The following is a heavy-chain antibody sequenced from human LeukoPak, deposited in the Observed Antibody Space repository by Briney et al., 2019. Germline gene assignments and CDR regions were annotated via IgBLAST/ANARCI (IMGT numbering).Heavy chain of an antibody. D-gene: IGHD2-2*01. CDR1: GYTFTDYY. Sequence: ASVKVSCKASGYTFTDYYMHWVRQAPGQGLEWMGWMNPSSSDTNYAQKFQGRVTMTRDTSISTAYMELSRLRSDDTAVYYCARGGTSDYWGQGTLVTVSS. J-gene: IGHJ4*02. CDR3: ARGGTSDY. CDR2: MNPSSSDT. V-gene: IGHV1-2*02.